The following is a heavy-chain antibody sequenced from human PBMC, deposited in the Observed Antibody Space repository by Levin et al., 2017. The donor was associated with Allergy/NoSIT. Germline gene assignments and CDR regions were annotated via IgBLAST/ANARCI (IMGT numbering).Heavy chain of an antibody. Sequence: GESLKISCAASGFTFSTYWMHWVRQAPGKGLVWVSRIHSDGSSTSYADSVKGRFTISRDNANNTLYLRMHSLRAEDTAVYYCAREGIAVAGTYYYYYMDVWGKGTTVTVSS. CDR2: IHSDGSST. J-gene: IGHJ6*03. D-gene: IGHD6-19*01. V-gene: IGHV3-74*01. CDR3: AREGIAVAGTYYYYYMDV. CDR1: GFTFSTYW.